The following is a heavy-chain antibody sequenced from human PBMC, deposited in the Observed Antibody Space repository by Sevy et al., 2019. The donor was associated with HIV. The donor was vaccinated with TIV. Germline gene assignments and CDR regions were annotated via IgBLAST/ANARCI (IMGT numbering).Heavy chain of an antibody. V-gene: IGHV3-23*01. CDR3: AREGCTKPHDY. D-gene: IGHD2-8*01. CDR1: GFTFSKYS. J-gene: IGHJ4*02. CDR2: FSFGCGRI. Sequence: GGSLILSCAASGFTFSKYSMSWVRQAPGKGLEWVSTFSFGCGRINYADSVKGRFTISRDDSKNTLYLQMNSLRAEDTAVYYCAREGCTKPHDYWGQGTLVTVS.